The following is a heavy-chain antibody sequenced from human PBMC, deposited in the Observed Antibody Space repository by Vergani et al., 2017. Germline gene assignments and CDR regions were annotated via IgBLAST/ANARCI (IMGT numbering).Heavy chain of an antibody. CDR3: ARDMGKAVAGTGACDI. V-gene: IGHV4-59*01. D-gene: IGHD6-19*01. Sequence: QVQLQESGPGLVKPSETLSLTCTVSGGSISSYYWSWIRQPPGKGLEWIGYSCYSGSTHSNPSLQSRVTISVDTSKNQFSLKLSSVTAADTAVYYCARDMGKAVAGTGACDIWGQGTMVTVSS. CDR2: SCYSGST. J-gene: IGHJ3*02. CDR1: GGSISSYY.